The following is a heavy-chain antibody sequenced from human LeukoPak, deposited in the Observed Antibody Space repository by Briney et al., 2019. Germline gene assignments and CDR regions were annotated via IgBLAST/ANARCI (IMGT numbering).Heavy chain of an antibody. CDR1: GGSVSSGSYY. J-gene: IGHJ4*02. V-gene: IGHV4-61*01. CDR2: IFDSGST. CDR3: ARGLGSGWPFDY. D-gene: IGHD6-19*01. Sequence: PSETLSLTCTVSGGSVSSGSYYWSWIRQPPGKGLEWIGYIFDSGSTNHNPSLKSRVTMSVDTSKNQFSLKLSSVTAADTAVYYCARGLGSGWPFDYWGQGTLVTVSS.